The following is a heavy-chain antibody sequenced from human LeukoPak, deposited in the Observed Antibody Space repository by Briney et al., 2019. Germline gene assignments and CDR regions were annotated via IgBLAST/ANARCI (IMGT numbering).Heavy chain of an antibody. CDR2: IYTSGST. CDR1: GGSISSGSYY. CDR3: ARSSESYDSSGYYSYYFDY. J-gene: IGHJ4*02. V-gene: IGHV4-61*02. D-gene: IGHD3-22*01. Sequence: PSETLSLTCTVSGGSISSGSYYWSWIRQPAGKGLEWIGRIYTSGSTNYNPSLKSRVTISVDTSKNQFSLKLRSVTAADTAVYYCARSSESYDSSGYYSYYFDYWGQGTLVTVSS.